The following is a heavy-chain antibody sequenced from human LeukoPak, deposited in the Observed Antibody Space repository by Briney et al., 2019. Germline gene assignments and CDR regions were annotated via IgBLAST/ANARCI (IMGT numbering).Heavy chain of an antibody. CDR1: GDYISSSSYY. V-gene: IGHV4-39*01. Sequence: SETLSLTCALSGDYISSSSYYWGWIRQSPGTGLEWIGDIYHSGRTYYNPSLKSRVAISIDTSKNQFSLRLRSMTAADTAVFYCARRRYYDSTGYFEWGRGTLVTVSS. D-gene: IGHD3-22*01. CDR2: IYHSGRT. J-gene: IGHJ1*01. CDR3: ARRRYYDSTGYFE.